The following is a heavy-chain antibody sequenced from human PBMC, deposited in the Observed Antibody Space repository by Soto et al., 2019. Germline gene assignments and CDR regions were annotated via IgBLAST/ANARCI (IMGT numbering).Heavy chain of an antibody. CDR3: ARGTGSLGYCSGGSCYTFDY. J-gene: IGHJ4*02. CDR1: GYTFTSYG. D-gene: IGHD2-15*01. CDR2: ISAYNGNT. Sequence: QVQLVQSGAEVKKPGASVKVSCKASGYTFTSYGISWVRQAPGQGLEWMGWISAYNGNTNYAQKVQGRVTMTTDTATSTDYMELRSLRSDDTAVYYCARGTGSLGYCSGGSCYTFDYWGQGTLVTVSS. V-gene: IGHV1-18*04.